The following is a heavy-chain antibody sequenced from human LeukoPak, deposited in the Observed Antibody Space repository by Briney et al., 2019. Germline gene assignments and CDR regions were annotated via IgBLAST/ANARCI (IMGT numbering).Heavy chain of an antibody. J-gene: IGHJ4*02. D-gene: IGHD3-10*01. Sequence: GGSLRLSCAAPGFTFSNAWMSWVRQAPGKGLEWVGRIKSKTDGGTTDYAAPVKGRFTISRDDSKNTLYLQMNSLKTEDTAVYYCTTAMVRGVRAPDYWGQGTLVTVSS. CDR3: TTAMVRGVRAPDY. CDR1: GFTFSNAW. V-gene: IGHV3-15*01. CDR2: IKSKTDGGTT.